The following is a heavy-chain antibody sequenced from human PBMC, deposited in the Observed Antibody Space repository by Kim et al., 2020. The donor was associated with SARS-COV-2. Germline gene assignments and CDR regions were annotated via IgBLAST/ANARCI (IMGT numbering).Heavy chain of an antibody. CDR3: AEDCNRLVRWEGWFDS. D-gene: IGHD3-10*01. J-gene: IGHJ5*01. Sequence: GGSLRLSCAASGFTFSNSWMSWVRQAPGKALEWVAKINQDGSDRYYVDSVKGRFTIARNNAKNSLSLQMDSLRAEDTAVYYCAEDCNRLVRWEGWFDSGGPGTLGTVSS. CDR1: GFTFSNSW. V-gene: IGHV3-7*03. CDR2: INQDGSDR.